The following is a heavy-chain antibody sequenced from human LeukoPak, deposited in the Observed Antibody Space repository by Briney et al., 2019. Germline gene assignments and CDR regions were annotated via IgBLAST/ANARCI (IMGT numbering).Heavy chain of an antibody. V-gene: IGHV1-46*01. CDR1: GYTFTSYY. CDR2: IYPGGGST. Sequence: ASVKVSCKASGYTFTSYYIHWVRQAPGQGLEWMGIIYPGGGSTSYAQRFQGRVTMTRDMSTSTVYMELSSLRSEDTAVYYCARDNDFDYWGQGTLVTVSS. J-gene: IGHJ4*02. D-gene: IGHD2-8*01. CDR3: ARDNDFDY.